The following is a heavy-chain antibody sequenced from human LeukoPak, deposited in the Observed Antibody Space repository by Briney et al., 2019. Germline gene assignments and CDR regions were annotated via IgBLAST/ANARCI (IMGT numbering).Heavy chain of an antibody. J-gene: IGHJ3*02. CDR2: TYPGDSDT. D-gene: IGHD2-15*01. CDR3: ARLGGYCSGGSCFNIAFDI. Sequence: GESLKISCKAFGDKSNNYWVVWVRQMPGKGLEWMGVTYPGDSDTRYSPSFQGQVTISADKSISTAYLQWSSLKASDTAMYYCARLGGYCSGGSCFNIAFDIWGQGTMVTVSS. CDR1: GDKSNNYW. V-gene: IGHV5-51*01.